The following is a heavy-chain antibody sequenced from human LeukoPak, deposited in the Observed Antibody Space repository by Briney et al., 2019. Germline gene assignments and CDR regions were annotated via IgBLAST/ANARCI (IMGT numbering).Heavy chain of an antibody. CDR2: IYYSGST. D-gene: IGHD6-13*01. CDR1: GGSVSSAGYY. CDR3: AITESLDDGAAGGTFDY. J-gene: IGHJ4*02. V-gene: IGHV4-61*08. Sequence: PSETLSLTCTVSGGSVSSAGYYWSGIRQPPGKGLEWIGYIYYSGSTNYNPSLKSRVTISVDTSKNQFSLKLSSVTAADTAVYYCAITESLDDGAAGGTFDYWGQGTLVTVSS.